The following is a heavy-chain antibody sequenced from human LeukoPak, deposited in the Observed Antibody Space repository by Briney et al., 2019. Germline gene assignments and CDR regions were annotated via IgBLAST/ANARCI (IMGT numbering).Heavy chain of an antibody. Sequence: GGSLRLSCAASGFTFDDYGMSWVRQAPGKGLEWVSGINWSGGRTGYADSVKSRFTISRDNAKNSLYLQMNSLRAEDTALYYCAKRSNSGWNLDYWGQGSLVTVSS. D-gene: IGHD6-19*01. CDR3: AKRSNSGWNLDY. CDR2: INWSGGRT. CDR1: GFTFDDYG. J-gene: IGHJ4*02. V-gene: IGHV3-20*04.